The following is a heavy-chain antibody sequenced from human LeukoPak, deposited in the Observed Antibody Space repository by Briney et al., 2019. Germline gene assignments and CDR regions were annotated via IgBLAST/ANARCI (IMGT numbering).Heavy chain of an antibody. J-gene: IGHJ3*02. CDR2: IYPGDSDT. CDR3: ARQGCSGGSCHHDAFDI. CDR1: GYSFTSYW. V-gene: IGHV5-51*01. D-gene: IGHD2-15*01. Sequence: GESLKISCKGSGYSFTSYWIGWVRQMPGKGLEWMGIIYPGDSDTRYSPSFQGQVTISADKSISSAYLQWSSLKASDTAMYYCARQGCSGGSCHHDAFDIWGQGTMVTVSS.